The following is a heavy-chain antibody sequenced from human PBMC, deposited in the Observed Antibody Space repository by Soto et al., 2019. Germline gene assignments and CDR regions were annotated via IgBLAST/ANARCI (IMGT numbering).Heavy chain of an antibody. Sequence: GGSLRLACAASGFTFDDYAMHWVRQAPGKGLEWVSGISWNSGSIGYADSVKGRFTISRDNAKNSLYLQMNSLRAEDTALYYCAKSIAAAGSGYYGMDVWGQGTTVTVSS. CDR1: GFTFDDYA. D-gene: IGHD6-13*01. V-gene: IGHV3-9*01. CDR3: AKSIAAAGSGYYGMDV. J-gene: IGHJ6*02. CDR2: ISWNSGSI.